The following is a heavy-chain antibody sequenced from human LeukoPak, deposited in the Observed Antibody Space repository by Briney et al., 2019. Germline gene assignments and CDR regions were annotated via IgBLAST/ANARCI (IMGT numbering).Heavy chain of an antibody. Sequence: PSGTLSLTCTVSGGSISSSDYYWGWLRQPPGKGREWIGTIFHSATSYYSGTSYFNASLKSRVTISVDTPKNQFSLKMKSVRADDRAVYYCARQEGNTWEYNWFDPWGQGTLVTVSS. CDR2: IFHSATSYYSGTS. D-gene: IGHD1-26*01. CDR1: GGSISSSDYY. CDR3: ARQEGNTWEYNWFDP. J-gene: IGHJ5*02. V-gene: IGHV4-39*01.